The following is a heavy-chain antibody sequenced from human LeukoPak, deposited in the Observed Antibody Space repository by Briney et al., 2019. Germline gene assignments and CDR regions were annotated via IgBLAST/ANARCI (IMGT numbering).Heavy chain of an antibody. Sequence: SETLSLTCSVSGGSISSYFWSWIRQPAGKGLEWIGRIYTSGSTNYNPPLKSRVTVSVDTSKNQFSLKLSSVTAADTAVYYCAIGKEDSNRNWFDPWGQGTLATVSS. D-gene: IGHD4-11*01. CDR3: AIGKEDSNRNWFDP. CDR2: IYTSGST. J-gene: IGHJ5*02. CDR1: GGSISSYF. V-gene: IGHV4-4*07.